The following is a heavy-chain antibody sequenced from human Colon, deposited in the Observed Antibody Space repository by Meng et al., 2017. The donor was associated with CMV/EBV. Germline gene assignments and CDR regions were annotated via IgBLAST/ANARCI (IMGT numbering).Heavy chain of an antibody. Sequence: QVQLTQSGAGVKEPGASVKVSCKTSGYTFSDYYMHWVRQAPGQGLEWMGWIRSDGSATNYAQKFRGRVTMTRDASVGTAYMELSGLTSDDTAVYFCVRSSGWSLFDYWGPGALVTVSS. D-gene: IGHD6-19*01. CDR3: VRSSGWSLFDY. V-gene: IGHV1-2*02. CDR2: IRSDGSAT. J-gene: IGHJ4*02. CDR1: GYTFSDYY.